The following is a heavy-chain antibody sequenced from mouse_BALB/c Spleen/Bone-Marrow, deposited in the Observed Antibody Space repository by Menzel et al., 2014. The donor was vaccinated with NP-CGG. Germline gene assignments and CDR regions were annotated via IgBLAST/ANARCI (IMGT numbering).Heavy chain of an antibody. CDR3: ASVYDYGRGYAMDY. D-gene: IGHD2-4*01. CDR1: GYAFSNYG. CDR2: IYPGDGDT. J-gene: IGHJ4*01. Sequence: VMLVESGAEVMRPGSSVNISCKASGYAFSNYGMNWVKQRPGQGLEWIGQIYPGDGDTNYNGKFKGRVTLTADKSSXTAYMQLSSLTSEDSAVYFCASVYDYGRGYAMDYWGQGTSVTVSS. V-gene: IGHV1-80*01.